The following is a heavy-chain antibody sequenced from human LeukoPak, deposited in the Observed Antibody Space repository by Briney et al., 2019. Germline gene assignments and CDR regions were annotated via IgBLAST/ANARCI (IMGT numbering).Heavy chain of an antibody. CDR1: GGTFISYA. V-gene: IGHV1-2*02. J-gene: IGHJ4*02. Sequence: ASVKVSCKASGGTFISYAISWVRQAPGQGLEWMGWINPNSGGTNYAQKFQGRVTMTRDTSISTAYMELSRLRSDDTAVYYCARVGSRIAAAGSFDYWGQGTLVTVSS. CDR2: INPNSGGT. CDR3: ARVGSRIAAAGSFDY. D-gene: IGHD6-13*01.